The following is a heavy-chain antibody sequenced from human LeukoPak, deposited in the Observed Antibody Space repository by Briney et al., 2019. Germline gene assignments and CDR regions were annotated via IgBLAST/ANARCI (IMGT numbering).Heavy chain of an antibody. Sequence: GRSLRLSCAASGFTFSNYAMHWVRQAPGKGLEWVAVISYDGSNKYYADSVKGRFTISRDNSKNTLYLQMNSLRPEDTAVHYCARDYYKRLDYWGQGTLVTVSS. J-gene: IGHJ4*02. D-gene: IGHD1-26*01. CDR1: GFTFSNYA. V-gene: IGHV3-30*04. CDR2: ISYDGSNK. CDR3: ARDYYKRLDY.